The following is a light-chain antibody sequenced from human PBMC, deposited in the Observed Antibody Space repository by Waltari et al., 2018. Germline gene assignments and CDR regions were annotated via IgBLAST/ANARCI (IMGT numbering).Light chain of an antibody. Sequence: EIVMTPSPPTLSVSLGERLTLSCRDSESVSSNIAWYQQKPGQVPKLVMYDVSTRATGIPARFRGSGSGTGFTLTISSLQSEDFAVYYCQQYNKWPPITFGQGTRLEIK. CDR1: ESVSSN. J-gene: IGKJ5*01. CDR3: QQYNKWPPIT. CDR2: DVS. V-gene: IGKV3-15*01.